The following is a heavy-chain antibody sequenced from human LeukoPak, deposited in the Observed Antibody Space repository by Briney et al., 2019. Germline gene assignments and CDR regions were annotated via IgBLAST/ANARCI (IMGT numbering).Heavy chain of an antibody. CDR3: TTDLIAVPGDAFDF. CDR1: GXTFSGSA. Sequence: SGGSLRLSCAASGXTFSGSAMHWVRQASGKGLEWVGRIRSKANSYATAYAASVKGRFTISRDDSKNTAYLQMNSLNTEDTAVYCCTTDLIAVPGDAFDFWGQGTMVTVSS. CDR2: IRSKANSYAT. D-gene: IGHD6-13*01. V-gene: IGHV3-73*01. J-gene: IGHJ3*01.